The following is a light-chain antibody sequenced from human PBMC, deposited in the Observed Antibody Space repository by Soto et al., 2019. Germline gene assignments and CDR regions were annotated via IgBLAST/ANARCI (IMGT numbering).Light chain of an antibody. J-gene: IGLJ2*01. CDR3: ATWDDDLYTPI. Sequence: QSVLTQPPSASGSPGQSVTISCTGTSSDVGGYNYVSWYQQHPGKAPKLVIFEVTQRPSGVPDRFSGSKSGNTASLAITGLRSDDEADYYCATWDDDLYTPIIGGGTKLTVL. CDR1: SSDVGGYNY. V-gene: IGLV2-8*01. CDR2: EVT.